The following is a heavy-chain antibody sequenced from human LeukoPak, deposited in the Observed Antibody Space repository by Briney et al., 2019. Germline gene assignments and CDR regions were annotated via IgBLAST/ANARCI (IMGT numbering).Heavy chain of an antibody. CDR2: VNPNSGGT. CDR1: GYTFTGYY. Sequence: ASVKVSCKASGYTFTGYYMHWVRQAPGQGLEWMGWVNPNSGGTNYAQKFQGRVTMTRDTSISTAYMELSRLRSDDTAVYYCARGTSFGGYYDSEPYFDYWGQGTLVTVSS. V-gene: IGHV1-2*02. J-gene: IGHJ4*02. D-gene: IGHD3-22*01. CDR3: ARGTSFGGYYDSEPYFDY.